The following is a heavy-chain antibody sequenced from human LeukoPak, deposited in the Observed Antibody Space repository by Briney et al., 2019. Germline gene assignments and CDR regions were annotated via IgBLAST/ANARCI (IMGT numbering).Heavy chain of an antibody. J-gene: IGHJ1*01. D-gene: IGHD6-6*01. V-gene: IGHV4-59*01. CDR1: GGSISTYY. Sequence: SETLSLACTVSGGSISTYYWNWIRQPPGKGLEWIGCIYHSGSTNYNPSLQSRVTISVDTSKNQFSLNLNSVTAADTAVYYCARGGAARLHFQNWGQGTLVTVSS. CDR2: IYHSGST. CDR3: ARGGAARLHFQN.